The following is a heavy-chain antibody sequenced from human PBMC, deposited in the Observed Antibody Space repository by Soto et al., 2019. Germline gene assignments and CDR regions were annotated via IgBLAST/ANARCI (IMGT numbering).Heavy chain of an antibody. CDR2: VYYSGST. J-gene: IGHJ4*02. Sequence: SETLSLTCTVSGGSISSGDYYWSWIRQHPGKGLEWIGYVYYSGSTYYNPSLKSRVTISIDTSKNQFSLKLSSVTAADTAVYYCARERFLEWLYFDYWGQGTLVTVPQ. CDR3: ARERFLEWLYFDY. CDR1: GGSISSGDYY. V-gene: IGHV4-31*03. D-gene: IGHD3-3*01.